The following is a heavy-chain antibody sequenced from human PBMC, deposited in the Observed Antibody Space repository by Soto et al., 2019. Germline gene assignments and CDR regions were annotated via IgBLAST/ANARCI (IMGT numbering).Heavy chain of an antibody. CDR1: GFSFSSYG. CDR3: AKQEADGSDHFDH. Sequence: QVHLVESGGGVVQPGRSLRLSCAASGFSFSSYGMHWVRQAPGKGLEWVAMISYDGTDEYYADSVKGRFTIFRDNSKNAADLQMNTLRAEDTAGYYCAKQEADGSDHFDHWGQATLVTVSA. J-gene: IGHJ4*02. CDR2: ISYDGTDE. V-gene: IGHV3-30*18. D-gene: IGHD1-26*01.